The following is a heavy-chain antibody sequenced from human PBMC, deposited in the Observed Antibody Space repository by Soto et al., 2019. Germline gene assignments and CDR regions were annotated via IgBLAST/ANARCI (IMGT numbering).Heavy chain of an antibody. J-gene: IGHJ4*02. CDR3: AKDSPLAGKDQDLDY. CDR2: IPPGGGDT. V-gene: IGHV3-23*01. D-gene: IGHD1-26*01. CDR1: GFTFSSFA. Sequence: EVQLLESGGGLAQPGGSLRLSCAISGFTFSSFAMTWVRQAPGKGLEWVAAIPPGGGDTYYADSVKGRFTISRDNSRSTLDLQRNSLRDEDTAVYFCAKDSPLAGKDQDLDYWGQGTLVTVSS.